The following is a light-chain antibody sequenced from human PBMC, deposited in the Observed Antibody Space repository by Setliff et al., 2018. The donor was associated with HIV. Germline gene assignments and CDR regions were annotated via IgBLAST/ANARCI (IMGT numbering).Light chain of an antibody. CDR2: QSS. CDR3: QQYNTYPLT. CDR1: QSISTW. V-gene: IGKV1-5*03. J-gene: IGKJ4*01. Sequence: DIQMTQSPSTLSASVGDRVTITCRASQSISTWLAWFQQKTGKAPKLLIYQSSSLERGVPSRFSGSGSGTEFTLTISSLQPDDFATYYCQQYNTYPLTFGGGTKVDIK.